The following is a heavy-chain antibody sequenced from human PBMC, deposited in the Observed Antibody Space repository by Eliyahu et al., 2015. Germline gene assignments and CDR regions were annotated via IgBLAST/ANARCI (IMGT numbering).Heavy chain of an antibody. V-gene: IGHV4-39*07. CDR1: GGSISSSSYY. CDR2: IYYSGST. Sequence: QLQLQESGPGLVKPSETLSLXCTXSGGSISSSSYYWGXIRQPPGKGLEWXGGIYYSGSTYYNPSLKSRVTISVDTSKNQFSLKLSSVTAADTAVYYCAREWILAAEGGFDYWGQGTLVTVSS. CDR3: AREWILAAEGGFDY. D-gene: IGHD5-18*01. J-gene: IGHJ4*02.